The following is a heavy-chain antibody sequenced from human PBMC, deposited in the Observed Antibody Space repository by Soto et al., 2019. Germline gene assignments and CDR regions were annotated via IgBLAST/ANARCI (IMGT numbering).Heavy chain of an antibody. Sequence: ASVKVSCKASGYTFNGYYMHWVRQAPGQGLEWMGWINPNSGGTNYAQKFQGWVTMTRDTSISTAYMELSRLRSDDTAVYYCARGRRSSGWYNFDPWGQGTLDTAPQ. V-gene: IGHV1-2*04. CDR3: ARGRRSSGWYNFDP. D-gene: IGHD6-19*01. J-gene: IGHJ5*02. CDR1: GYTFNGYY. CDR2: INPNSGGT.